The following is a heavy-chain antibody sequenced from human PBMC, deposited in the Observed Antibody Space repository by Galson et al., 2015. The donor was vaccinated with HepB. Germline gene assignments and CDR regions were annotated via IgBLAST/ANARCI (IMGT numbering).Heavy chain of an antibody. CDR3: ARSPIWFGELTWYFDL. J-gene: IGHJ2*01. Sequence: SLRLSCAASGFTFSSYGMHWVRQAPGKGLEWVAVISYDGSNKYYADSVKGRFTISRDNSKNTLYLQMNSLRAEDTAVYYCARSPIWFGELTWYFDLWGRGTLVTVSS. V-gene: IGHV3-30*03. CDR1: GFTFSSYG. CDR2: ISYDGSNK. D-gene: IGHD3-10*01.